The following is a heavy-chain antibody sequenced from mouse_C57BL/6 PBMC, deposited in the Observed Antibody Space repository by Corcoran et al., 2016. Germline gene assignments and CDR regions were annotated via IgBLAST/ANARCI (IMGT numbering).Heavy chain of an antibody. D-gene: IGHD1-3*01. J-gene: IGHJ3*01. V-gene: IGHV1-18*01. CDR1: GYTFTDYN. Sequence: EVQLQQSGPELVKPGASVKIPCKASGYTFTDYNMDWVKQSHGKSLEWIGDINPNNGGTIYNQKFKGKATLTVDKSSSTAYMELRSLTSEDTAVYYCARISGHGGFAYWGQGTLVTVSA. CDR3: ARISGHGGFAY. CDR2: INPNNGGT.